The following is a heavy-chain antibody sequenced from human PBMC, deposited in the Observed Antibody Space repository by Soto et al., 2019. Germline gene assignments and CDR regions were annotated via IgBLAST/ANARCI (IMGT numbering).Heavy chain of an antibody. J-gene: IGHJ6*02. V-gene: IGHV3-21*01. Sequence: PGGSLRLSCAASGFTFSSYSMNWVRQAPGKGLEWVSSISSSSSYIYYADSVKGRFTISRDNAKNSLYLQMNSLRAEDTAVYYCARDPSVVVTAHRDYYYYGMDVWGQGTTVTVSS. CDR3: ARDPSVVVTAHRDYYYYGMDV. CDR1: GFTFSSYS. CDR2: ISSSSSYI. D-gene: IGHD2-21*02.